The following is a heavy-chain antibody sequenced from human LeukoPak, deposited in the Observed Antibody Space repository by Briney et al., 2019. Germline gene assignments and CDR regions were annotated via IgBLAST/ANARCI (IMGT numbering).Heavy chain of an antibody. CDR2: INHSGST. J-gene: IGHJ6*03. D-gene: IGHD3-22*01. CDR3: ARFESSGYSYYYYYYMDV. Sequence: SETLSLTCAVYGGSFSGYYWSWIRQPPGKGLEWIGEINHSGSTNYNPSLKSRVTISVDTSKNQFSLKLSPVTAADTAVYYCARFESSGYSYYYYYYMDVWGKGTTVTVSS. CDR1: GGSFSGYY. V-gene: IGHV4-34*01.